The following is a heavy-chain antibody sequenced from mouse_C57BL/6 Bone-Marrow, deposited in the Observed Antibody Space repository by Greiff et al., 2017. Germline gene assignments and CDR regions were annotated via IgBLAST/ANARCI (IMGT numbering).Heavy chain of an antibody. CDR1: GYTFTSYW. Sequence: QVHVKQPGAELVKPGASVKLSCKASGYTFTSYWMQWVKQRPGQGLEWIGEIDPSDSYTNYNQKFKGKATLTVDTSSSTAYMQLSSLTSEDSAVYYCARSFSYWYFDYWGQGTTLTVSS. J-gene: IGHJ2*01. D-gene: IGHD2-10*01. V-gene: IGHV1-50*01. CDR3: ARSFSYWYFDY. CDR2: IDPSDSYT.